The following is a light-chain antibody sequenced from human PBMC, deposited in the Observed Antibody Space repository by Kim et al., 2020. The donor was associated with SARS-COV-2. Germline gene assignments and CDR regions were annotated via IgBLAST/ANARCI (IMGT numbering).Light chain of an antibody. CDR3: QAWDSSIDSYV. CDR1: KLGDKY. Sequence: SYELTQPPSVSVSSGQTASITCSGDKLGDKYVSWYQQKPGQSPVLVIYQDSKRPSGIPERFSGSNSGNTAALTISGTQTVDEADYYCQAWDSSIDSYVFGTGTKVTVL. CDR2: QDS. V-gene: IGLV3-1*01. J-gene: IGLJ1*01.